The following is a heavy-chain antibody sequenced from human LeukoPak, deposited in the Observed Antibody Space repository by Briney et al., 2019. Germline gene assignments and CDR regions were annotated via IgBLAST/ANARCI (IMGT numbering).Heavy chain of an antibody. CDR2: ILYSGTTT. D-gene: IGHD1-1*01. CDR1: GGSISTYY. Sequence: SVTLSLTCTVSGGSISTYYWSWIRQTPGKGLEWIGYILYSGTTTNYNPSLKSRVTISVDTPKNQFSLNLSSVTAADTAVYYCARVGDWNDLVYWGQGTLVTVSS. J-gene: IGHJ4*02. CDR3: ARVGDWNDLVY. V-gene: IGHV4-59*01.